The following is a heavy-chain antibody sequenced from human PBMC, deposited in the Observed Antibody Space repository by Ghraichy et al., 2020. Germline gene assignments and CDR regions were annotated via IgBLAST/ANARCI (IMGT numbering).Heavy chain of an antibody. CDR3: ARGLPAGYRGIAAAGDAFDI. CDR1: GGSFSGYY. CDR2: INHSGST. Sequence: SETLSLTCAVYGGSFSGYYWSWIRQPPGKGLEWIGEINHSGSTNYNPSLKSRVTISVDTSKNQFSLKLSSVTAADTAVYYCARGLPAGYRGIAAAGDAFDIWGQGTMVTVSS. D-gene: IGHD6-13*01. J-gene: IGHJ3*02. V-gene: IGHV4-34*01.